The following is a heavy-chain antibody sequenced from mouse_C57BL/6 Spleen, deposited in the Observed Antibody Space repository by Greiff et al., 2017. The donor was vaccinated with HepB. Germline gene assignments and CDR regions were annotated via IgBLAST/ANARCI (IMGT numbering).Heavy chain of an antibody. Sequence: EVKLVESEGGLVQPGSSMKLSCTASGFTFSDYYMAWVRQVPEKGLEWVANINYDGSSTYYLDSSKSRFIISRDNAKNILYLQMSSLKSEDTATYYCARDVAIYGYFDVWGTGTTVTVSS. J-gene: IGHJ1*03. CDR1: GFTFSDYY. CDR2: INYDGSST. V-gene: IGHV5-16*01. CDR3: ARDVAIYGYFDV.